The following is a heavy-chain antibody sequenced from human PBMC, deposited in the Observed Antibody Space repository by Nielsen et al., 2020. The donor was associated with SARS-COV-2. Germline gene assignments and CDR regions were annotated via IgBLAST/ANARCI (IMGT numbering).Heavy chain of an antibody. Sequence: RQAPGKGLEWIGYIYYSGSTNYNPSLKSRVTISVDTSKNQFSLKLSSVTAADTAVYYCARTRDPYYDSSGLPFDYWGQGTLVTVSS. CDR2: IYYSGST. D-gene: IGHD3-22*01. V-gene: IGHV4-59*01. J-gene: IGHJ4*02. CDR3: ARTRDPYYDSSGLPFDY.